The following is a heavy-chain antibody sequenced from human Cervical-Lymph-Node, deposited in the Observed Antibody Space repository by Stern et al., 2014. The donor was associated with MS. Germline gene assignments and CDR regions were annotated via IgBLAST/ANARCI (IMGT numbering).Heavy chain of an antibody. J-gene: IGHJ4*02. Sequence: QLVQSGAEVKKPGASVKVSCKASGYSFTGYFLHWVRQAPGQGLEWMGWINPKSGDTNYAQKFHGRVTMTRDSSSSTAYMELSSLRSDDTAVYYCARDGRSSYGSGSYYSSGYWGQGTMVTVSS. CDR1: GYSFTGYF. D-gene: IGHD3-10*01. CDR2: INPKSGDT. V-gene: IGHV1-2*02. CDR3: ARDGRSSYGSGSYYSSGY.